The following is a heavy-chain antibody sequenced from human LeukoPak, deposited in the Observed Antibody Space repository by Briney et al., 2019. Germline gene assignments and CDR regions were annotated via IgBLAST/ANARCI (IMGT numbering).Heavy chain of an antibody. Sequence: GGSLRLSCAASGFTFSSYSMNWVRQAPGKGLEWVANIKQDGSEKYYVDSVKGRFTISRDNAKNSLYLQMNSLRAEDTAVYYCARVVVPAALPYYYYYMDVWGKGTTVTISS. CDR2: IKQDGSEK. CDR1: GFTFSSYS. J-gene: IGHJ6*03. V-gene: IGHV3-7*01. CDR3: ARVVVPAALPYYYYYMDV. D-gene: IGHD2-2*02.